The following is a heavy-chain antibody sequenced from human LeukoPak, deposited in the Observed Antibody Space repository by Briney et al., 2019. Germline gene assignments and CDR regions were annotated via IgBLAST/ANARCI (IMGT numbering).Heavy chain of an antibody. CDR3: ARGPLQRWLQFSDY. J-gene: IGHJ4*02. D-gene: IGHD5-24*01. Sequence: GASVKVSCKASGYTFTSYDINWVRQATGQGLEWMGWMNPNSGNTGYAQKFQGRVTMTRNTSINTAYMELSSLRSEDTAVYYCARGPLQRWLQFSDYWGQGTLVTVSS. V-gene: IGHV1-8*01. CDR1: GYTFTSYD. CDR2: MNPNSGNT.